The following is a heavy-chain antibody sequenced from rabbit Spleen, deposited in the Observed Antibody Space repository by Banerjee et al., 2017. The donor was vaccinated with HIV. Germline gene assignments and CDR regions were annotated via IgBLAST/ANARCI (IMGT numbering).Heavy chain of an antibody. CDR2: IDTGSSGFT. Sequence: QSLEESGGDLVKPGASLTLTCIASGVSFSGDSYMCWVRQAPGKGLEWIACIDTGSSGFTYYATWAKGRFTISKTSSTTVDLKMTRLTAADTATYFCARDTASSFSSYGMDLWGPGTLVTVS. J-gene: IGHJ6*01. D-gene: IGHD8-1*01. V-gene: IGHV1S40*01. CDR1: GVSFSGDSY. CDR3: ARDTASSFSSYGMDL.